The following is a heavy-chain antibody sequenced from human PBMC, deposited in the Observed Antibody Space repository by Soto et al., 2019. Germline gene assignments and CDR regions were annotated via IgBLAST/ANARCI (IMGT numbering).Heavy chain of an antibody. D-gene: IGHD2-2*01. CDR1: GGYISSGGYS. CDR2: IYHSGST. CDR3: ARVPDR. Sequence: SETLSLTCAVSGGYISSGGYSWSWIRQPPGKGLEWIGYIYHSGSTYYNPSLKSRVTISVDRSKNQFSLKLSSVTAADTAVYYCARVPDRWGQGTLVTVSS. J-gene: IGHJ5*02. V-gene: IGHV4-30-2*01.